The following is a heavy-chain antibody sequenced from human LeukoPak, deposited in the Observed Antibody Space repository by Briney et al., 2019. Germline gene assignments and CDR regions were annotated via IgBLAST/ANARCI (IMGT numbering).Heavy chain of an antibody. CDR1: GGSISSYY. J-gene: IGHJ6*02. V-gene: IGHV4-59*01. CDR3: ARDQGYGMDV. Sequence: PSETLSLTCTVSGGSISSYYWSWIRQPPGKGLGWIGYIYYSGSTNYNPSLKSRVTISVDTSKNQFSLNLSSVTAADTAVYYCARDQGYGMDVWGQGTTVTVSS. CDR2: IYYSGST.